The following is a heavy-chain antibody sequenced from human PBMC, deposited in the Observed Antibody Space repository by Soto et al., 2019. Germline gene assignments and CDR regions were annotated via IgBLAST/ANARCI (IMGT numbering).Heavy chain of an antibody. CDR1: GFTFSSYG. Sequence: QVQLVESGGGVVQPGRSLRLSCAASGFTFSSYGMHWVRQAPGKGLEWVEVISYGGSNKYYADSVKGRFTISRDNSKNTLYLQMNNLRAEDTAVYYCAKDNCISTSCYRLYNWFDPWGQGTLVTVSS. J-gene: IGHJ5*02. CDR2: ISYGGSNK. V-gene: IGHV3-30*18. D-gene: IGHD2-2*01. CDR3: AKDNCISTSCYRLYNWFDP.